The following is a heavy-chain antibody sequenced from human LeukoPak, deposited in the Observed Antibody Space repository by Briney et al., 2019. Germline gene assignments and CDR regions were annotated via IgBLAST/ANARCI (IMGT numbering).Heavy chain of an antibody. CDR3: ARDGPYSTSSTHPP. J-gene: IGHJ5*02. Sequence: GGSLRLSCAASGFTFSSSWMSWVRQAPGKGLEWVANIKQDGSEKYYVGSVKGRFTISRDNAKNSLYLQMDSLRAEDTAVYYCARDGPYSTSSTHPPWGQGTLVTVSS. CDR2: IKQDGSEK. CDR1: GFTFSSSW. V-gene: IGHV3-7*03. D-gene: IGHD6-6*01.